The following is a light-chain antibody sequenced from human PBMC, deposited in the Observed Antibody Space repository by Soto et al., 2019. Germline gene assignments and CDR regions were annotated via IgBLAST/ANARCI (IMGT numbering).Light chain of an antibody. CDR1: QPTNSF. CDR2: AAS. V-gene: IGKV1-9*01. Sequence: IQLTHSASFLSASVGGRVTITCRTSQPTNSFAWYQQRPGKVPQLLISAASTLEGGVPSRFSGSRSGTDFTLTINDLQPEDFATYYCQQSNALPVTFGQGTRLEIK. CDR3: QQSNALPVT. J-gene: IGKJ5*01.